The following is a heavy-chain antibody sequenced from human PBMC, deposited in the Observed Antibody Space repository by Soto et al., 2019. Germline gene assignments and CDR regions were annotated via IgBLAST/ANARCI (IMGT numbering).Heavy chain of an antibody. CDR3: AHYMEMNWFDP. D-gene: IGHD3-3*01. CDR1: GFSLRSSGVG. J-gene: IGHJ5*02. CDR2: IYWDDDK. Sequence: QITLKESGPTLVKPTQTLTLTCTFSGFSLRSSGVGVGWIRQPPGKALEWLALIYWDDDKRYSPSLKSRLTIPKDTSKNQVVLTMTNIDPVDTATYYCAHYMEMNWFDPWGQGTLVTVSS. V-gene: IGHV2-5*02.